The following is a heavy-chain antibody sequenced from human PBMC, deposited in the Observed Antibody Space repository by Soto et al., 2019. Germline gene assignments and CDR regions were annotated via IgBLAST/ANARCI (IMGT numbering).Heavy chain of an antibody. Sequence: KVSCKASGYAFTGFYIHWVRQAPGQGLEWMGWINPNSGDTIYAQKFQGWVTMTRDTSISTAYMEVTRLTSDDTAVYYCARERPDSNSFDYWGQGTLVTVSS. D-gene: IGHD3-22*01. CDR1: GYAFTGFY. CDR2: INPNSGDT. CDR3: ARERPDSNSFDY. J-gene: IGHJ5*01. V-gene: IGHV1-2*04.